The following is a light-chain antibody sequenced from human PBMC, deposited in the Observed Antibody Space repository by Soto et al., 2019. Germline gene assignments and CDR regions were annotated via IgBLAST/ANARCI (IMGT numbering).Light chain of an antibody. CDR2: DAS. V-gene: IGKV3-11*01. Sequence: EIVLTQSPATLSLTPGERATLSCRASQSVDRYLVWYQQKPGQAPRLLIYDASNRATGIPARFSGSGSGTDFTLTISSLEPEDFAVYYCQQRSNWWTFGQGTKVDI. J-gene: IGKJ1*01. CDR3: QQRSNWWT. CDR1: QSVDRY.